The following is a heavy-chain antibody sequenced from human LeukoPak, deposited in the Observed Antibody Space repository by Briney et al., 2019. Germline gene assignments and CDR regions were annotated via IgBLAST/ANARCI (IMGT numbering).Heavy chain of an antibody. CDR3: ARLDWEIDY. D-gene: IGHD3-9*01. Sequence: SETLSLTCTVSGDSVSSSNYYWAWIRQPPGKGLEWIGNIYYSGSTYYNPPPKSRVTISVDPSKNQFSLKLSPVTAADTAVYYCARLDWEIDYWGQGTLVTVSS. CDR1: GDSVSSSNYY. CDR2: IYYSGST. J-gene: IGHJ4*02. V-gene: IGHV4-39*01.